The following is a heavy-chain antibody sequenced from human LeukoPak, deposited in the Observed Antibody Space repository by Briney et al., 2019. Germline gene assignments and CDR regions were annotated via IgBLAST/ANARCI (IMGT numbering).Heavy chain of an antibody. Sequence: PGGSLRLSCAASGFTFSSYAMHWVRQAPGKGLEWVAVISYDGSNKYYADSVKGRFTISRDNSKNTLYLQMNSLRAEDTAVYYCARDFYYYDSSGYSYYFDYWGQGTLVTVSS. V-gene: IGHV3-30-3*01. CDR3: ARDFYYYDSSGYSYYFDY. J-gene: IGHJ4*02. CDR2: ISYDGSNK. CDR1: GFTFSSYA. D-gene: IGHD3-22*01.